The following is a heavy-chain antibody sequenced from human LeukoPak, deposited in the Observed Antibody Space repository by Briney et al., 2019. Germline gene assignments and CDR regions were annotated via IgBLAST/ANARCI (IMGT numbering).Heavy chain of an antibody. J-gene: IGHJ5*02. CDR1: GYTFTSYG. CDR3: ARALGYSSGWYNWFDP. CDR2: ISAYNGNT. D-gene: IGHD6-19*01. Sequence: ASVKVSCKASGYTFTSYGISWVRQAPGQGLEWMRWISAYNGNTNYAQKLQGRVTMTTDTSTSTAYMELRSLRSDDTAVYYCARALGYSSGWYNWFDPWGQGTLVTVSS. V-gene: IGHV1-18*01.